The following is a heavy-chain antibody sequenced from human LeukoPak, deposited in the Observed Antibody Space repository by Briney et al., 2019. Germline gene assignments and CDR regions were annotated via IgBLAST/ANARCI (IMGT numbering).Heavy chain of an antibody. D-gene: IGHD3-10*01. CDR3: AKDRSGSGYFDY. CDR1: GFTFSSHA. Sequence: GRSLRLSCAASGFTFSSHAMSWVRQAPGKGLEWVSRISSGGGTTDYTDSVKGRFTISRDTSKNTLYLQMNSLRAEDTAVYYCAKDRSGSGYFDYWGQGTLVTVSS. J-gene: IGHJ4*02. CDR2: ISSGGGTT. V-gene: IGHV3-23*01.